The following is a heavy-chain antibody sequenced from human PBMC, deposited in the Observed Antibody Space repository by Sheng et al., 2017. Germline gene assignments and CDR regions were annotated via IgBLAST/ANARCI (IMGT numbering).Heavy chain of an antibody. CDR3: ASPRVATITFSYYGMDV. V-gene: IGHV1-69*10. J-gene: IGHJ6*02. Sequence: QVQLVQSGAEVKKPGSSVKVSCKASGGTFSSYAISWVRQAPGQGLEWMGGIIPILGIANYAQKFQGRVTITADESTSTAYMELSSLRSEDTAVYYCASPRVATITFSYYGMDVWGQGTTVTVSS. CDR1: GGTFSSYA. CDR2: IIPILGIA. D-gene: IGHD5-12*01.